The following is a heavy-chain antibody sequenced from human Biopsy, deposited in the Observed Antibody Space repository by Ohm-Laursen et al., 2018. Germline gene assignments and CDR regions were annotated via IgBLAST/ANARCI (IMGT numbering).Heavy chain of an antibody. V-gene: IGHV3-7*03. Sequence: SLRLSCSASGITTRSYWMSGIRQAPGKGLEWVANIKQDGSEKNYVASVKGRFTISRDNAKSSLYLEMNSLRSEDTAFYYCTKRRTAVRPFDSWGHGTLVTVSS. D-gene: IGHD6-25*01. CDR2: IKQDGSEK. J-gene: IGHJ4*01. CDR1: GITTRSYW. CDR3: TKRRTAVRPFDS.